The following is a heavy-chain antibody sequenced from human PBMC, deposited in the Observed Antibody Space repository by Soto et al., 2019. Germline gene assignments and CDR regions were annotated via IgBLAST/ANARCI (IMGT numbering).Heavy chain of an antibody. V-gene: IGHV1-2*02. J-gene: IGHJ3*02. CDR3: ARGGGVGVAGSAAFDM. CDR1: GYPVTAYY. Sequence: QLHLVQSGAVVKKPGASVTVSCSASGYPVTAYYMHWVRQAPGQGLEWMGGINPATGAAKYTQTFQGRVTMTRGTSTSTVFMELSGPKSEDTAVFYCARGGGVGVAGSAAFDMWGQGTLVTVSS. D-gene: IGHD3-3*01. CDR2: INPATGAA.